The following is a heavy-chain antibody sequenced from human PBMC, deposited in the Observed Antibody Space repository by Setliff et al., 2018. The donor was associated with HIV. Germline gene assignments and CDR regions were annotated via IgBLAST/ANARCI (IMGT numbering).Heavy chain of an antibody. Sequence: SETLSLTCEVSGGTISSTKWWNWVRQPPGKGLECIGEIYQSGTTNYNPSFKSRVTMSVDTSNNQFSLELSSVTAADTAVYYCARKSTLRYYYGSGSLDAFDIWGQGTKVTVSS. J-gene: IGHJ3*02. D-gene: IGHD3-10*01. CDR2: IYQSGTT. CDR1: GGTISSTKW. V-gene: IGHV4-4*02. CDR3: ARKSTLRYYYGSGSLDAFDI.